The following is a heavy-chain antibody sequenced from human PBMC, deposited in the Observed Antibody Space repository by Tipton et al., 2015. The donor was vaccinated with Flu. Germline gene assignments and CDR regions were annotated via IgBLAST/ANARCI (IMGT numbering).Heavy chain of an antibody. CDR3: ARGYGVDAFDI. D-gene: IGHD4-17*01. Sequence: LRLSCTVSGGSISSYYWSWIRQPPGKGLEWIGYIYYSGSTNYNPSLKSRVTISVDTSKNQFSLKLSSVTAADTAVYYCARGYGVDAFDIWGQGTMVTVSS. J-gene: IGHJ3*02. CDR1: GGSISSYY. V-gene: IGHV4-59*01. CDR2: IYYSGST.